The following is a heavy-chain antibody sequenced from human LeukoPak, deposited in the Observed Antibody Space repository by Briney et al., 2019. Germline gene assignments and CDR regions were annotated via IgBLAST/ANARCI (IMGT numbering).Heavy chain of an antibody. J-gene: IGHJ1*01. V-gene: IGHV4-59*01. CDR2: IYYSGST. CDR3: ARLNSGYYDSSGYYYFQH. Sequence: SETLSLTCTVSGGSISSYYWSCIRQPPGKGLEWVGYIYYSGSTNYNPSLKSRVTISVDTSKNQFSLKLSSVTAADTAVYYCARLNSGYYDSSGYYYFQHWGQGTLVTVSS. CDR1: GGSISSYY. D-gene: IGHD3-22*01.